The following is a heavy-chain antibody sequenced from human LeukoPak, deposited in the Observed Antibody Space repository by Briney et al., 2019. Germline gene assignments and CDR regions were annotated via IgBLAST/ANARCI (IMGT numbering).Heavy chain of an antibody. CDR1: GFTFSSYE. Sequence: GGSLRLSCAASGFTFSSYEMNWVRQAPGKGLEWVSYISSGSTIYYADSVKGRFTISRDNAKNSLYLQMNSLRAEDTAVYYCARQVGYSYGYGESSDWGQGTLVTVSS. CDR2: ISSGSTI. CDR3: ARQVGYSYGYGESSD. D-gene: IGHD5-18*01. V-gene: IGHV3-48*03. J-gene: IGHJ4*02.